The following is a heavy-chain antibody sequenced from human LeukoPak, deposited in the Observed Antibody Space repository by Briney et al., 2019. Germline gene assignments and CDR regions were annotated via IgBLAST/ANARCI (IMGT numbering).Heavy chain of an antibody. CDR1: GYIFTGYY. CDR3: ARDGIAAAGISGAYYMDV. CDR2: INPNSGGT. D-gene: IGHD6-13*01. Sequence: ASVKVSCKASGYIFTGYYMHWVRQAPGQGLEWMGWINPNSGGTNYAQKFQGRVTMTRDTSISTAYMELSRLKSDDTAVYYCARDGIAAAGISGAYYMDVWGKGTTVTISS. J-gene: IGHJ6*03. V-gene: IGHV1-2*02.